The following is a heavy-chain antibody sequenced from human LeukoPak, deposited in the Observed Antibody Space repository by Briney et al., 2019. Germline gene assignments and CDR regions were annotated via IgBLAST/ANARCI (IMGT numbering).Heavy chain of an antibody. J-gene: IGHJ4*02. D-gene: IGHD3-22*01. CDR3: AKGREYYDSSGYFDY. CDR2: INPSGGST. V-gene: IGHV1-46*01. CDR1: GYTFTSYY. Sequence: ASVKVSCKASGYTFTSYYMHWVRQAPGQGLEWMGIINPSGGSTSYAQKFQGRVTMTRDTSTSTVYMELSSLRSEDTAVYYCAKGREYYDSSGYFDYWGQGTLVTVSS.